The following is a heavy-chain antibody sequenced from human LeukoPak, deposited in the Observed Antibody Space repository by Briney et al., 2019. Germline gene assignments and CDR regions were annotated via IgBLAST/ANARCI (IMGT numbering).Heavy chain of an antibody. CDR1: GYTFTSYG. D-gene: IGHD2-2*01. Sequence: ASVKVSCKASGYTFTSYGISWVRQAPGQGLEWMGWISAYNGNTNYAQKLQGRVTMTTDTSTSTAYMELRSLRSDDTAVYYCARIYCSSTSCKSWFDPWGQGTLVTVSS. CDR2: ISAYNGNT. J-gene: IGHJ5*02. CDR3: ARIYCSSTSCKSWFDP. V-gene: IGHV1-18*01.